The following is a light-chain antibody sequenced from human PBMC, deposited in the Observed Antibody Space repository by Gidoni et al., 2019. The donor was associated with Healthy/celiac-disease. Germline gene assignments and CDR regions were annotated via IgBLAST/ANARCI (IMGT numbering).Light chain of an antibody. V-gene: IGKV3-11*01. CDR3: QLRSNWPPVT. CDR2: DAS. J-gene: IGKJ5*01. Sequence: ELVLTQSPATLPLSPGERATLNGRASPSVSSYLAGYKQKPGQTPRPRIYDASNRATGIPARFSGSGSGADFTLTISSLGPEDFADYYCQLRSNWPPVTFGQGTQLEIK. CDR1: PSVSSY.